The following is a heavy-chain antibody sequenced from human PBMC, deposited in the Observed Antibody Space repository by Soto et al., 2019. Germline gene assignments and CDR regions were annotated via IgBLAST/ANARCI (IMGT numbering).Heavy chain of an antibody. CDR3: VRGGGGGLFDP. V-gene: IGHV3-11*06. J-gene: IGHJ5*02. Sequence: PGGSLRPSCAGSGFTFGDSYMSWIRQAPGKGLEWLSYISPGGRYPAYADSVKGRFTISRDNAKRSLYLQMMSLTAEDAAIYYCVRGGGGGLFDPWGQGTMVTVSS. CDR2: ISPGGRYP. D-gene: IGHD2-15*01. CDR1: GFTFGDSY.